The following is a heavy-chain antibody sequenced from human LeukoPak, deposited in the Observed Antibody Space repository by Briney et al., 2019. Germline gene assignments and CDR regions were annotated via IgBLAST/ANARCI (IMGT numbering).Heavy chain of an antibody. D-gene: IGHD6-13*01. V-gene: IGHV3-30*18. CDR2: ISYDGSNK. J-gene: IGHJ4*02. CDR3: AKLQQLTTY. CDR1: GFTFSSYG. Sequence: GSLRPSCAASGFTFSSYGMHWVRQAPGKGLEWVAVISYDGSNKYYADSVKGRFTISRDNSKNTLYLQMNSLRAEDTAVYYCAKLQQLTTYWGQGTLVTVSS.